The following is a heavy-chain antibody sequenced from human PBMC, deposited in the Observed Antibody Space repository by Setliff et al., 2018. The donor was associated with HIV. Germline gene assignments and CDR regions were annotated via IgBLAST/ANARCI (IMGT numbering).Heavy chain of an antibody. CDR1: GVSISNYY. D-gene: IGHD2-21*01. CDR2: IYGSGRT. J-gene: IGHJ4*02. V-gene: IGHV4-59*08. CDR3: ARLNFRSDPYYFDY. Sequence: PSETLSLTCTVSGVSISNYYWSWIRQPPGTGLEWIGYIYGSGRTFYNPSLKSRVAISADTSKGQFSLRLSYVTAADTAMYYCARLNFRSDPYYFDYWGQGTLVTVSS.